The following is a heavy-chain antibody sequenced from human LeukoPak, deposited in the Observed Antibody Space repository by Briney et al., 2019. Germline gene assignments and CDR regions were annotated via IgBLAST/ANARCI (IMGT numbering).Heavy chain of an antibody. D-gene: IGHD4-17*01. V-gene: IGHV3-11*01. Sequence: GGSLRLSCAASGFTFSDYYMSWIRQAPGKGLEWVSYTSPGGSTIYYADSVKGRFAISRDNAKNSLYLQMNSLRAEDTAVYYCANEIRPNDYWGQGTQVTVSS. CDR1: GFTFSDYY. CDR3: ANEIRPNDY. J-gene: IGHJ4*02. CDR2: TSPGGSTI.